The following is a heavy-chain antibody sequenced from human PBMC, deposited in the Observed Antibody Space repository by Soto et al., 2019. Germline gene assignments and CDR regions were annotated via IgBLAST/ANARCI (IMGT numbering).Heavy chain of an antibody. CDR2: IIPVFGTP. D-gene: IGHD2-2*01. J-gene: IGHJ6*02. V-gene: IGHV1-69*12. CDR1: GGTFTNYA. Sequence: QVQLVQSGAEVKKPGSSLKVSCKASGGTFTNYAFSWVRQAPGQGLEWMGGIIPVFGTPDYAQQFQGRVTITADESTRTASMELSSQRSDDAAVYYCARERSVGYCITTTCPKPFYYYAMDVWGQGTTGTVSS. CDR3: ARERSVGYCITTTCPKPFYYYAMDV.